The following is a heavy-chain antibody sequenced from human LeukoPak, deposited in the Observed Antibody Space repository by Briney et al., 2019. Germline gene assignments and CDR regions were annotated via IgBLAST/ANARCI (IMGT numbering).Heavy chain of an antibody. D-gene: IGHD2-8*01. CDR1: GFTFSSYS. CDR3: AIETSYCTNGVCYLQVFDY. Sequence: PGGSLRLSCAASGFTFSSYSMNWVRQAPGKGLEWVSSISSSSSYIYYADSVKGRFTISRDNAKNSLYLQMNSLRAEDTAVYYCAIETSYCTNGVCYLQVFDYWGQGTLVTVSS. J-gene: IGHJ4*02. V-gene: IGHV3-21*01. CDR2: ISSSSSYI.